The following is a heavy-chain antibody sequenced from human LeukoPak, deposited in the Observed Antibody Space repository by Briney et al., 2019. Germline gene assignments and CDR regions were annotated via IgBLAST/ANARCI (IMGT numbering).Heavy chain of an antibody. J-gene: IGHJ2*01. D-gene: IGHD4-11*01. CDR2: IIPIFGTA. V-gene: IGHV1-69*05. CDR1: GGTFSSYA. Sequence: ASVKVSCKASGGTFSSYAISWVRQAPGQGLEWMGGIIPIFGTANHAQKFQGRVTITTDESTSTAYMELSSLRSEDTAVYYCARDDSAAAGYFDLWGRGTLVTVSS. CDR3: ARDDSAAAGYFDL.